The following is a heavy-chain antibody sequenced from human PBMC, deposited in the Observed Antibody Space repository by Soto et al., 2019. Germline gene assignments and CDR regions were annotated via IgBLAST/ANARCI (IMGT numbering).Heavy chain of an antibody. J-gene: IGHJ3*02. V-gene: IGHV4-59*01. CDR2: IYYSGST. Sequence: SETMSLTCTVSGGSISSYDWSWIRQPPGKGLEWIGYIYYSGSTNYNPSLKSRVTISVDTSKNQFSLKLSSVTAADTAVYYCARERIAVAGHDAFDIWGQGTMVTVSS. D-gene: IGHD6-19*01. CDR1: GGSISSYD. CDR3: ARERIAVAGHDAFDI.